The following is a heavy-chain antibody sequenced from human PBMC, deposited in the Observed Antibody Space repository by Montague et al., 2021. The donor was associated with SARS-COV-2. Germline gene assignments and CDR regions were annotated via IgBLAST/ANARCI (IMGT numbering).Heavy chain of an antibody. Sequence: SETLSLTCSVSGDSVNRNYWSWVRQPPGKGLEWLGYIFYSGSTYNPSLNSRVTMSLDTSKNHFSPNFISVPAADTAVYYCAKASRGYGGDFDSWGQGTLVIVSS. V-gene: IGHV4-59*02. J-gene: IGHJ4*02. CDR3: AKASRGYGGDFDS. D-gene: IGHD4-23*01. CDR2: IFYSGST. CDR1: GDSVNRNY.